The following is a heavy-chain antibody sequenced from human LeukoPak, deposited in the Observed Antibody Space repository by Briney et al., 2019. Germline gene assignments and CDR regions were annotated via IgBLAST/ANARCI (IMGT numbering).Heavy chain of an antibody. CDR2: IYTSGST. Sequence: SETLSLTCAVSAYSISSDYYWSWIRQPAGKGLEWIGRIYTSGSTNYNPSLKSRVTMSVDTSKNQFSLKLSSVTAADTAVYYCARDTPGYSSSWYTGGLYNWFDPWGQGTLVTVSS. D-gene: IGHD6-13*01. J-gene: IGHJ5*02. V-gene: IGHV4-4*07. CDR3: ARDTPGYSSSWYTGGLYNWFDP. CDR1: AYSISSDYY.